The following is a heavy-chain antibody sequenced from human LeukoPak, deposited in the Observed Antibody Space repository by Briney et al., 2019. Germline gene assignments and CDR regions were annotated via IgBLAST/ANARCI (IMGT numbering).Heavy chain of an antibody. Sequence: PGGSLRLSCEASGVTFSSYVMSWVRQAPGKGLEWVSVIYSGGSTYYADSVKGRFTISRDNSKNTLYLQMNSLRAEDTAVYYCARRSYYYDSSGYLGDYWGQGTLVTVSS. D-gene: IGHD3-22*01. V-gene: IGHV3-66*01. CDR1: GVTFSSYV. CDR2: IYSGGST. CDR3: ARRSYYYDSSGYLGDY. J-gene: IGHJ4*02.